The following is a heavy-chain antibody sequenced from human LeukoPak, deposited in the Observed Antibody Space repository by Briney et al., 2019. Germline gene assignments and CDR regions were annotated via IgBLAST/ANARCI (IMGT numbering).Heavy chain of an antibody. CDR2: ISAYNGNT. V-gene: IGHV1-18*01. CDR3: AREGGVTTKFYY. Sequence: ASVKVSCKASGYTLTSYGISWVRQAPGQGLEWMGWISAYNGNTNYAQKLKGRVTMTTDTSTSTAYMELRSLRADDTAVYYCAREGGVTTKFYYWGQGTLVTVSS. CDR1: GYTLTSYG. D-gene: IGHD4-17*01. J-gene: IGHJ4*02.